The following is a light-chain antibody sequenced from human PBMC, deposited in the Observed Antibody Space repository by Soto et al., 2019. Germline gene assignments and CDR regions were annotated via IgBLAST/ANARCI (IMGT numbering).Light chain of an antibody. V-gene: IGKV3-20*01. CDR3: QQPPGT. CDR2: GAF. Sequence: MVLTQSPGNLSLSPGERATLSCRASQSVNSRYLAWYQQKPGQSPRLVIYGAFTRATGIPDRFIGSGSGKDFSLTISRLEPEDFAVYYCQQPPGTFGQGTKVEIK. J-gene: IGKJ1*01. CDR1: QSVNSRY.